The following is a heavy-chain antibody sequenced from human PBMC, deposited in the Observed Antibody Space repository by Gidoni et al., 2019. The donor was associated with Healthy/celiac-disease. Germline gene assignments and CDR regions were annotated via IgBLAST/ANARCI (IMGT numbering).Heavy chain of an antibody. CDR3: ARVVDIVATTSYYYGMDV. CDR2: IIPILGIA. Sequence: QVQLVQSGAEVKKPGSSVKVSCQASGGTFSSYAISWVRQAPGQGLEWMGRIIPILGIANYAQKFQGRVTITADKSTSTAYMELSSLRSEDTAVYYCARVVDIVATTSYYYGMDVWGQGTTVTVSS. D-gene: IGHD5-12*01. J-gene: IGHJ6*02. CDR1: GGTFSSYA. V-gene: IGHV1-69*04.